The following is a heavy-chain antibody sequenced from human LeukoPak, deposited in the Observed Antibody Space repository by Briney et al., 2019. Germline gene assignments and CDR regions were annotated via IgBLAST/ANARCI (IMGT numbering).Heavy chain of an antibody. CDR1: GFTFSSYG. Sequence: GGSLRLSCAASGFTFSSYGMQWVRQAPGKGLEWMAFMRYDGRKRYYGDSAKGRFTISRDNSKNTLYLEMNSVRAEDTAVYYCAKSEGFDYWGQGTLVTVSS. CDR2: MRYDGRKR. V-gene: IGHV3-30*02. CDR3: AKSEGFDY. J-gene: IGHJ4*02.